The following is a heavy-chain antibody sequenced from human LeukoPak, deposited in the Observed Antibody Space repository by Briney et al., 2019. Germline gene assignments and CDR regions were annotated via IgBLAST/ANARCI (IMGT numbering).Heavy chain of an antibody. D-gene: IGHD3-22*01. CDR1: GGSISSGDYY. CDR2: IYYGGST. CDR3: ARDKGYYDSSGYNPTGDAFDI. V-gene: IGHV4-30-4*08. Sequence: SQTLSLTCTVSGGSISSGDYYWSWIRQPPGKGLEWIVYIYYGGSTYYNPSLKSRVTISVDTSKNQFSLKLSSVTAADTAVYYCARDKGYYDSSGYNPTGDAFDIWGQGTMVTVSS. J-gene: IGHJ3*02.